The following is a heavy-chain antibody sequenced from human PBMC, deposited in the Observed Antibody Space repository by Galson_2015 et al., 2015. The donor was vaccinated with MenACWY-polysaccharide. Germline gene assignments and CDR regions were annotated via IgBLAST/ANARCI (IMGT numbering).Heavy chain of an antibody. CDR2: ISYDGSNK. V-gene: IGHV3-30*18. Sequence: SLRLSCAASGFTFSSYGMHWVRQAPGKGLEWVAVISYDGSNKYYADSVKGRFTISRDNSKNTLYLQMNSLRAEDTAVYYCAKDEQSSHYYYYGMDVWGQGTTVTVSS. J-gene: IGHJ6*02. D-gene: IGHD1/OR15-1a*01. CDR1: GFTFSSYG. CDR3: AKDEQSSHYYYYGMDV.